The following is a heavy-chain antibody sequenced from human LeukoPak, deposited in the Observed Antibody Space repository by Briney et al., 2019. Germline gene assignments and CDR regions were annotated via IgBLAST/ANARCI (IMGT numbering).Heavy chain of an antibody. CDR2: INTNTGNP. Sequence: ASVKVSCKASGYTFTSYGISWVRQAPGQELEWMGWINTNTGNPTYAQGFTGRFVFSLDTSVSTAYLQISSLKAEDTAVYYCARDEYSSGWYTPTFDYWGQGTLVTVSS. V-gene: IGHV7-4-1*02. D-gene: IGHD6-19*01. CDR1: GYTFTSYG. CDR3: ARDEYSSGWYTPTFDY. J-gene: IGHJ4*02.